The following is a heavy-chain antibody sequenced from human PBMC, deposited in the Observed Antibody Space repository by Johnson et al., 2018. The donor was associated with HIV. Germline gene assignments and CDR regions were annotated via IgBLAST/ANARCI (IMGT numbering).Heavy chain of an antibody. CDR1: GFTFSSYA. V-gene: IGHV3-30*04. J-gene: IGHJ3*02. CDR3: VRPAAAGRDDAFDI. Sequence: QVLLVESGGGVVQPGRSLRLSCAASGFTFSSYAMHWVRQAPGKGLEWVAVISYDGSNKYYADSVKCRFTISRDNSKNTLYLQMNSLRAEDTAVYYCVRPAAAGRDDAFDIWGQGTMVTVSS. D-gene: IGHD6-13*01. CDR2: ISYDGSNK.